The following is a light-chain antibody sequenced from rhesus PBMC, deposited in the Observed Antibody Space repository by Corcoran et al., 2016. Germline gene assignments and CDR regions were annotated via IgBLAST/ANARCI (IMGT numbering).Light chain of an antibody. CDR1: QSVGSY. J-gene: IGKJ4*01. CDR3: QQSSNLST. Sequence: ETVVTQSPATLSLSPGEKATLSCRASQSVGSYLAWYQQKPGQAPRLLIFGASSRDTGIPERFSGSGSGTDFTITISSLEPEDVGVYYCQQSSNLSTFGGGTKVELK. V-gene: IGKV3-24*04. CDR2: GAS.